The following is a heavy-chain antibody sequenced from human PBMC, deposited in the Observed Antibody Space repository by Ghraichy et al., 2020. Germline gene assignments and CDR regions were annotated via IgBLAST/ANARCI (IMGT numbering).Heavy chain of an antibody. J-gene: IGHJ6*02. V-gene: IGHV4-39*01. Sequence: SETLSLTCTVSGGSISSSSYYWGWIRQPPGKGLEWIGSIYYSGSTYYNPSLKSRVIISVDTSKNQFSLKLSSVTAADTAVYYCARGPGYSSGWYAWGYYYYGMDVWGQGTTVTVSS. CDR3: ARGPGYSSGWYAWGYYYYGMDV. CDR2: IYYSGST. CDR1: GGSISSSSYY. D-gene: IGHD6-19*01.